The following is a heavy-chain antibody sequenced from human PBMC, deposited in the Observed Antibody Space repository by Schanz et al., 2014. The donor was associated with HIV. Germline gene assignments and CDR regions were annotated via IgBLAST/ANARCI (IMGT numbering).Heavy chain of an antibody. J-gene: IGHJ4*02. Sequence: QVQLVQSGAEVKKPGSSVKVSCKASGGTFSSYAISWVRQAPGQGLEWMGGISAYNGNTNYAQKLQGRVTMTADTSQKTVSMELRDLRSEDTGVYYCARGVRVGASKWRPELYYFDYWGQGTLVTVSS. CDR1: GGTFSSYA. CDR3: ARGVRVGASKWRPELYYFDY. V-gene: IGHV1-18*01. D-gene: IGHD4-4*01. CDR2: ISAYNGNT.